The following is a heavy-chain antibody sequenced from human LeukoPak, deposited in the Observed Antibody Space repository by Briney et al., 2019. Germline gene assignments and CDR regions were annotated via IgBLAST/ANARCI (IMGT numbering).Heavy chain of an antibody. CDR3: AKIAETSGIYGQGYDY. CDR1: GFTFSSYD. D-gene: IGHD1-26*01. J-gene: IGHJ4*02. V-gene: IGHV3-30*02. Sequence: GGSLRLSCAASGFTFSSYDIHWVRQAPGKGLEWVAFIRYDGSNKYYADSVRGRFTISRDNSKNTLYLHMNSLRAEDTAVYYCAKIAETSGIYGQGYDYWGQGTLVTVSS. CDR2: IRYDGSNK.